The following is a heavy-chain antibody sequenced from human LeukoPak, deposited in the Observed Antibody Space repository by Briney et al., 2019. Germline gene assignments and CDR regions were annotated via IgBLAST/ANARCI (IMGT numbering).Heavy chain of an antibody. J-gene: IGHJ5*02. Sequence: SETLSLTCAVSGYSISSGYYWGWIRQPPGKGLEWIGTIYHSGTTYYNPSLKSRVTISVDKSKNQFSLKLISVTAADPAVYYCASLCSGGSCYLESGWFDPWGQGTLVTVSS. CDR1: GYSISSGYY. D-gene: IGHD2-15*01. CDR2: IYHSGTT. V-gene: IGHV4-38-2*01. CDR3: ASLCSGGSCYLESGWFDP.